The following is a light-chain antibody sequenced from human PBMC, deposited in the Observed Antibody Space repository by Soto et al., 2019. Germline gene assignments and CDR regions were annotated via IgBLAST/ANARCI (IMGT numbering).Light chain of an antibody. CDR2: DND. V-gene: IGLV1-51*01. CDR1: SSNIGNTY. CDR3: GTWDNSLNTYV. Sequence: QSVLTQPASVSAAPGQRVTVSCSGSSSNIGNTYVSWYQQLPGTAPKLLIYDNDKRPSGILDRFSGSKSGTSATLDITGLQTGDEADYYRGTWDNSLNTYVFGSGTKVTVL. J-gene: IGLJ1*01.